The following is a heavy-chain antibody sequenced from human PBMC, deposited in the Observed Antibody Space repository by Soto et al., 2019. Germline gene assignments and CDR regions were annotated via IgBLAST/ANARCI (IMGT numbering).Heavy chain of an antibody. CDR3: AKRDYYDSATFSPLFES. CDR1: GFTFSGYA. V-gene: IGHV3-23*01. J-gene: IGHJ4*02. CDR2: ITGDGQRT. Sequence: EVQLLESGGSLVQPGGSLRLSCTASGFTFSGYAMSWVRQSPGKELEWVAAITGDGQRTYYADSVEGRFTLSRYNSKKTLFLQMNSLRTEDTTIYHCAKRDYYDSATFSPLFESWGQGVLVTVSS. D-gene: IGHD3-22*01.